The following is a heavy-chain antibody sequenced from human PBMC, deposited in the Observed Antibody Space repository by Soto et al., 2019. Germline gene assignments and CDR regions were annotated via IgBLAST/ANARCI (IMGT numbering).Heavy chain of an antibody. V-gene: IGHV4-59*01. J-gene: IGHJ4*02. Sequence: SETLSLTCTVSGGSISSYYWSWIRQPPGKGLEWIGYIYYSGSTNYNPSLKSRVTISVDTSKNQFSLKLSSVTAADTAVYYCARHLGSYGDYDYFDYWGQGTLVTVSS. D-gene: IGHD4-17*01. CDR1: GGSISSYY. CDR2: IYYSGST. CDR3: ARHLGSYGDYDYFDY.